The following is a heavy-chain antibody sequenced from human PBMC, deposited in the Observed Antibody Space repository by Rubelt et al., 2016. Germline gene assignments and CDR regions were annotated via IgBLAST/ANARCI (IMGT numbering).Heavy chain of an antibody. CDR3: ARGGYGSQESVDEFDI. D-gene: IGHD5-12*01. CDR2: IYYRGNR. V-gene: IGHV4-59*08. CDR1: GGSISSAS. J-gene: IGHJ3*02. Sequence: LVKPSETLSLSCTVSGGSISSASWSWIRRPPGKGLEWIGCIYYRGNRKYNPYLRGRVTISEDTSKNQVSLKLASVTAAGTAVYFCARGGYGSQESVDEFDIWGQGTMVTISS.